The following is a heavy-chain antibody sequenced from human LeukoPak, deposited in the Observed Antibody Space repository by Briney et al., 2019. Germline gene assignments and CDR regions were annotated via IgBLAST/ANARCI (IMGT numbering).Heavy chain of an antibody. V-gene: IGHV1-18*01. CDR2: ISAYNGNT. Sequence: ASVTVSCKASGYTFTSYGISWVRQAPGQGLEWMGWISAYNGNTNYAQKLQGRVTMTTDTSTSTAYMDLRSLRSDDTAVYYCARAGEVGATMESWVSFDYWGQGTLVTVSS. CDR1: GYTFTSYG. J-gene: IGHJ4*02. D-gene: IGHD1-26*01. CDR3: ARAGEVGATMESWVSFDY.